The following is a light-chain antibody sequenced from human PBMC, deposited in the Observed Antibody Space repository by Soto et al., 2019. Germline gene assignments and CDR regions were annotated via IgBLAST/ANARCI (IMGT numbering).Light chain of an antibody. CDR2: AAS. CDR3: QKYNSAPQVT. V-gene: IGKV1-27*01. CDR1: QGISNY. Sequence: DIQMTQSPSSLSASVGDRVTITCRASQGISNYLAWYQQKPGKVPKLLIYAASTLQSGVPSRFSGSGSGTDFTLTISGLQPEDVATYYCQKYNSAPQVTFGQGTRLEIK. J-gene: IGKJ5*01.